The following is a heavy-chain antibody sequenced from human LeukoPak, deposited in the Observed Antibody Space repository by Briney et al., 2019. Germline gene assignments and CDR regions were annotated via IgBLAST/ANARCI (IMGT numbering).Heavy chain of an antibody. Sequence: GGSLRLSCAASGFTFSSYAMHWVRQAPGKGLEWVAVISYDGSNKYYADSVKGRFTISRDNSKNTLYLQMNSLRAEDTAVYYCARDWRLGESSRHPSWYYYYYMDVWGKGTTVTISS. D-gene: IGHD3-16*01. CDR3: ARDWRLGESSRHPSWYYYYYMDV. CDR1: GFTFSSYA. CDR2: ISYDGSNK. J-gene: IGHJ6*03. V-gene: IGHV3-30*04.